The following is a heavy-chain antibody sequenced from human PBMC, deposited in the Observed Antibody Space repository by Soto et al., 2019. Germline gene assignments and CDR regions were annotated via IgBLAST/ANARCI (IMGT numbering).Heavy chain of an antibody. V-gene: IGHV3-30*18. J-gene: IGHJ5*02. D-gene: IGHD3-10*01. CDR1: GFTFSSYG. CDR3: AKPGSGSYYEDNWFDP. Sequence: HPGGSLRLSCAASGFTFSSYGMHWVRQAPGKGLEWVAVISYDGSNKYYADSVKGRFTISRDNSKNTLYLQMNSLRAEDTAVYYCAKPGSGSYYEDNWFDPWGQGTLVTVSS. CDR2: ISYDGSNK.